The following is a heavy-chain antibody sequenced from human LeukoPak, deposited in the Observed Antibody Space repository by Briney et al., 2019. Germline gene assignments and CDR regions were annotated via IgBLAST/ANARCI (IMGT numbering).Heavy chain of an antibody. CDR1: GFTFSSYS. D-gene: IGHD3-22*01. CDR2: ISRSSSYI. Sequence: GGSLRLSCAASGFTFSSYSMNWVRQAPGKGLEGVSSISRSSSYIYYADSVKGRFTISRDNAKNSLYLQMNSLRAEDTAVYYCARASPLHYYDSSGYPGPHDAFDIWGQGTMVTVSS. J-gene: IGHJ3*02. CDR3: ARASPLHYYDSSGYPGPHDAFDI. V-gene: IGHV3-21*01.